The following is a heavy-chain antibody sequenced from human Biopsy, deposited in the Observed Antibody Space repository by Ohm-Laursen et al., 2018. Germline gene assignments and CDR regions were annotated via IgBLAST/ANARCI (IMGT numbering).Heavy chain of an antibody. CDR2: INPSGSTT. D-gene: IGHD6-19*01. V-gene: IGHV1-46*01. J-gene: IGHJ4*02. CDR3: ARNTGWYGDLYYFDY. Sequence: ASVKVSCKASGYSFTSYYMHWVRQAPGQGLEWMGMINPSGSTTSYPQIFQGRVTMTRDTSKNTVYMELSSLRSADTAVYFCARNTGWYGDLYYFDYWGQGTLVTVSS. CDR1: GYSFTSYY.